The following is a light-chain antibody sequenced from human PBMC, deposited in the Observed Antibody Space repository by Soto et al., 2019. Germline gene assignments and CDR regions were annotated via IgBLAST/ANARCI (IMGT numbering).Light chain of an antibody. J-gene: IGLJ2*01. CDR3: ASYTSTTTLVV. Sequence: QSVLTQPASVSGSPGQSITISCTGTSSDIGRYNYVSWYQQHPGKAPRLVISGVNKRPSGISNRFSGSKSGNTASLTISGLQADDEAIYYCASYTSTTTLVVFGGGTK. V-gene: IGLV2-14*01. CDR2: GVN. CDR1: SSDIGRYNY.